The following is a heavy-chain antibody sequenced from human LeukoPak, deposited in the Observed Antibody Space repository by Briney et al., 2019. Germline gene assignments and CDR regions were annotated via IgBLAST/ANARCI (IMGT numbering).Heavy chain of an antibody. D-gene: IGHD3-9*01. J-gene: IGHJ6*02. CDR2: IYYSGST. V-gene: IGHV4-59*01. Sequence: SETLSLTCTVSGGSISSYCWSWIRQPPGKGLEWIGYIYYSGSTNYNPSLKSRVTISVDTSKNQFSLKLSSVTAADTAVYYCARGSDFDWLPQEYYYYYGMDVWGQGTTVTVSS. CDR3: ARGSDFDWLPQEYYYYYGMDV. CDR1: GGSISSYC.